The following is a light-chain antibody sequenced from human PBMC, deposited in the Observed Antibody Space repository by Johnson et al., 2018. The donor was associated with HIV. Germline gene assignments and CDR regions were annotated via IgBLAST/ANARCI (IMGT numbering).Light chain of an antibody. J-gene: IGLJ1*01. V-gene: IGLV1-51*01. CDR2: DNN. CDR3: GTWDSSLSAYV. CDR1: SSNIGNNY. Sequence: QSVLTQPPSVSAAPGQKVTISCSGSSSNIGNNYVSWYQQLPGTAPKLLIYDNNKRPSGIPDRFFGSKSGTSATLGITGLQTGDEADYYCGTWDSSLSAYVFGTETKVTVL.